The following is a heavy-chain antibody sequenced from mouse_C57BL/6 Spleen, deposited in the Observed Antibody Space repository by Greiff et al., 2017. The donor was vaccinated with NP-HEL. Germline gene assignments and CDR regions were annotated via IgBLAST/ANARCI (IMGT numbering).Heavy chain of an antibody. J-gene: IGHJ4*01. V-gene: IGHV14-3*01. CDR1: GYTFTEYT. D-gene: IGHD1-1*01. Sequence: VQLQQSGAELVKPGASVKLSCKASGYTFTEYTIHWVKQRSGQGLEWIGRIDPANDNTKYAPKFQGKATITADTSSNTAYLQLSSLTSEDTAIYYCARSKLRDAMDYWGQGTSVTVSS. CDR2: IDPANDNT. CDR3: ARSKLRDAMDY.